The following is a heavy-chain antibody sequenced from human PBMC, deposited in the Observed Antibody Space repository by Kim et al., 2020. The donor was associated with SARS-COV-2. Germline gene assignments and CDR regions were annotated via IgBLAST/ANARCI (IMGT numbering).Heavy chain of an antibody. CDR1: GGSISSSSYY. CDR2: IYYSGST. CDR3: ARHVPLSGSYYRRATPPSYYFDY. V-gene: IGHV4-39*01. Sequence: SETLSLTCTVSGGSISSSSYYWGWIRQPPGKGLEWIGSIYYSGSTYYNPSLKSRVTISVDTSKNQFSLKLSSVTAADTAVYYCARHVPLSGSYYRRATPPSYYFDYWGQGTLVTVSS. J-gene: IGHJ4*02. D-gene: IGHD1-26*01.